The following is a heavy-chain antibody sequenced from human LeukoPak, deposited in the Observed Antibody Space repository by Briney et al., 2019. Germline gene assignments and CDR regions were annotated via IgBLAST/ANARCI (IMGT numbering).Heavy chain of an antibody. CDR2: ISYDGSNK. CDR3: AKGGEDYYDSSGFPTD. V-gene: IGHV3-30*18. D-gene: IGHD3-22*01. J-gene: IGHJ4*02. Sequence: GGSLRLSCAASGFTFSSYGMHWVRQAPGKGLEWVAVISYDGSNKYYADSVKGRFTIFRDNSKNTLYLQMNSLRAEDTAVYYCAKGGEDYYDSSGFPTDWGQGTLVTVSS. CDR1: GFTFSSYG.